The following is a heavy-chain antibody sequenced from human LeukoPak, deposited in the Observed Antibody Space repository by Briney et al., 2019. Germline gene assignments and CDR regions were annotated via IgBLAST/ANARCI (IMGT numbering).Heavy chain of an antibody. CDR2: IRVGSTTI. CDR3: ARGLAANGGAFDI. V-gene: IGHV3-48*02. J-gene: IGHJ3*02. Sequence: GGSLRLSCAASGFTFSSYDMNWVRQAPGKGLEWVSYIRVGSTTIYYADSVKGRFTNSRDNAGNSLYLQMNSLRDEDTAVYYCARGLAANGGAFDIWGQGTMVTVSS. CDR1: GFTFSSYD. D-gene: IGHD2-15*01.